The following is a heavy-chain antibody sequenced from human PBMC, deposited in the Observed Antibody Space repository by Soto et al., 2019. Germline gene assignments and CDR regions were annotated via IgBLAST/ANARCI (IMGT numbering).Heavy chain of an antibody. J-gene: IGHJ4*02. CDR3: ARDHLWATDTT. CDR1: GFTFSDYF. D-gene: IGHD4-17*01. Sequence: PGGSLRLSCAASGFTFSDYFMSWIRQAPGKGLEWVSYISNSGDYTNYADSVKGRFTISRDNAKNSLFLQMNSLRVEDTAVYYCARDHLWATDTTWGQGTLVTVSS. CDR2: ISNSGDYT. V-gene: IGHV3-11*06.